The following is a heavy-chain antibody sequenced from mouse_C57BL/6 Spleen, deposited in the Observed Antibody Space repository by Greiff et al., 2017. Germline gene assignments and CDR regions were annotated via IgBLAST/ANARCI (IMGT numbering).Heavy chain of an antibody. Sequence: VKLMESGAELVRPGASVKLSCKASGYTFTDYYINWVKQRPGQGLEWIARIYPGSGNTYYNEKFKGKATLTAEKSSSTAYMQLSSLTSEDSAVYFSARRGSSPYWYFDVWGTGATVTVSS. D-gene: IGHD1-3*01. CDR2: IYPGSGNT. CDR1: GYTFTDYY. J-gene: IGHJ1*03. CDR3: ARRGSSPYWYFDV. V-gene: IGHV1-76*01.